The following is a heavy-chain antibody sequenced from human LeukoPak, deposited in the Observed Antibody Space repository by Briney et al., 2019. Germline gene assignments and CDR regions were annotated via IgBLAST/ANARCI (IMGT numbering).Heavy chain of an antibody. CDR3: ARDSPITMVRGLYYYYMDV. D-gene: IGHD3-10*01. CDR1: GGTFISYA. CDR2: IIPIFGTA. J-gene: IGHJ6*03. V-gene: IGHV1-69*13. Sequence: GASVKVSCKASGGTFISYAISRVRQAPGQGREWRGGIIPIFGTANYAQKFQGRVTITADESTSTAYMELSSLRSEDTAVYYCARDSPITMVRGLYYYYMDVWGKGTTVTVSS.